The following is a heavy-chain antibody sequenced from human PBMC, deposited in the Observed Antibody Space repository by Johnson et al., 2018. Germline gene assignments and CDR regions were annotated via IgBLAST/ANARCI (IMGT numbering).Heavy chain of an antibody. V-gene: IGHV3-NL1*01. D-gene: IGHD6-13*01. CDR3: APRIAAAEHAFDI. CDR1: GFTFDDYA. CDR2: IYSGGST. J-gene: IGHJ3*02. Sequence: QVQLQESGGGLVQPGGSLRLSCAASGFTFDDYAMHWVRQAPGKGLEWVSVIYSGGSTYYADSVKGRFTISRDNSKNTLYLQMNSLRAEDTAVYYCAPRIAAAEHAFDIWGQGTMVTVSS.